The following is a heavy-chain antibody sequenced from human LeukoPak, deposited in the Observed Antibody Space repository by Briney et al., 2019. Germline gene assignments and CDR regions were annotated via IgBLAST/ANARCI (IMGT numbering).Heavy chain of an antibody. CDR1: GGSFSGYY. D-gene: IGHD6-19*01. J-gene: IGHJ4*02. CDR2: VSGSGGGT. V-gene: IGHV3-23*01. Sequence: PSETLSLTCAVYGGSFSGYYWSWVRQAPGKGLEWVSAVSGSGGGTYYADSVKGRFTISRDNSKDTVYLQMNSLSAEDAAVYYCAKTTTGYSSGRYPGWPVDYWGQGTLVTVSS. CDR3: AKTTTGYSSGRYPGWPVDY.